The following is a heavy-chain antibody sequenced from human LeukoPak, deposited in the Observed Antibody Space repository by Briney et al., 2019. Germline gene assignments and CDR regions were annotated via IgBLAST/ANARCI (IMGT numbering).Heavy chain of an antibody. Sequence: GGSLGLSCESSGFRFRLHSMTWVRQAAGKGLEWVSSVSGGADNSYYADSVKGRFTVSRDYSKNTLYLQMNSLRAEDTAVYYCARDYDYDSSGYSSDWGQGTLVTVSS. CDR3: ARDYDYDSSGYSSD. V-gene: IGHV3-23*01. J-gene: IGHJ4*02. D-gene: IGHD3-22*01. CDR2: VSGGADNS. CDR1: GFRFRLHS.